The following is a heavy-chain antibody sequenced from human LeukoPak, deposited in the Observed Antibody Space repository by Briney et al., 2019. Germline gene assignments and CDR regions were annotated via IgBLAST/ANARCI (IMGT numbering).Heavy chain of an antibody. CDR3: ARGVEPLAANTLAY. CDR2: LYSDGNT. CDR1: GFTVMTND. J-gene: IGHJ4*02. D-gene: IGHD1-14*01. V-gene: IGHV3-53*01. Sequence: PGGSLRLSCAASGFTVMTNDKTWVRQAPGKGLEWVSVLYSDGNTKYADSVQGRFTISRDNSKNTLYLEMNSLSPDDTAVYYCARGVEPLAANTLAYWGQGTLVTASS.